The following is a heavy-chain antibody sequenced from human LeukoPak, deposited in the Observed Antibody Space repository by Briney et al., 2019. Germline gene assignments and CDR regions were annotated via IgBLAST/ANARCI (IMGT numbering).Heavy chain of an antibody. CDR2: ISSKAFGATP. D-gene: IGHD4-17*01. Sequence: GRSLRLSCTSVGFSFGDYAVSWFRQAPGKGLEWVGYISSKAFGATPQYAPSVRGRSTISRDDSKSIAHLQMNSLKTEDTAVYYCTRNTVTVHFDYWGQGTPVTVSS. J-gene: IGHJ4*02. CDR1: GFSFGDYA. V-gene: IGHV3-49*03. CDR3: TRNTVTVHFDY.